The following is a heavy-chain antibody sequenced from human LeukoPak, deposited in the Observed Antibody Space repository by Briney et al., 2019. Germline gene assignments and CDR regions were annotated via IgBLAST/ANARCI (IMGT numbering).Heavy chain of an antibody. V-gene: IGHV3-30*02. CDR1: GFTFSSYG. D-gene: IGHD6-13*01. Sequence: PGGSLRLSCAVSGFTFSSYGMHWVRQAPGKGLEWVAFIRYDGSNTYYADSVKGRFTTPRDNSKNTLYLQINMRRAEDTAVYYCAKGSQLVLSLHFAFDIWGQGTMVTVSS. CDR2: IRYDGSNT. J-gene: IGHJ3*02. CDR3: AKGSQLVLSLHFAFDI.